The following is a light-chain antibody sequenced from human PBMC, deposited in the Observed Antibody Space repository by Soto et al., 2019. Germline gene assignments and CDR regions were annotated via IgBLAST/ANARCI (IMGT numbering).Light chain of an antibody. J-gene: IGLJ1*01. CDR3: CSYAGTTTPFV. V-gene: IGLV2-23*02. CDR2: EVN. CDR1: TSDIG. Sequence: QSALTQPASVSGSPGQSITISCAGTTSDIGVSWYQQHPGEAPKLMIFEVNKRPSGVSNRFSGSTSGNTASLTISGLQAEDEADYYCCSYAGTTTPFVFGAGTKSPS.